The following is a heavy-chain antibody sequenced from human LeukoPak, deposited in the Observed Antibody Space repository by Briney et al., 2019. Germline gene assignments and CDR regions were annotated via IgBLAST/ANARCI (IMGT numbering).Heavy chain of an antibody. J-gene: IGHJ5*02. Sequence: SQTLSLTCNVSGGSISSGDYYWSWIRQHPGKGLEWIGYIYYSGSTYYNPSLKSRVTISVDTSKNQFSLKLSSVTAADTAVYYCARDDGFNWFDPWGQGALVTVSS. V-gene: IGHV4-31*03. CDR3: ARDDGFNWFDP. CDR2: IYYSGST. CDR1: GGSISSGDYY. D-gene: IGHD5-24*01.